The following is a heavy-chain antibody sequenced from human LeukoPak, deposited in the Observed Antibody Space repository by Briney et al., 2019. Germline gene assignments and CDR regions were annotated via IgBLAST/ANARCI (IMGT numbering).Heavy chain of an antibody. CDR3: ARYVVSRGYSFDY. CDR2: IHYSGTT. J-gene: IGHJ4*02. V-gene: IGHV4-39*01. D-gene: IGHD4-23*01. CDR1: VGSISSGSYH. Sequence: PSETLSLTCTVSVGSISSGSYHWAWIRQPPGKGLEWIGTIHYSGTTYYNPSLKSRVTVSVDTSKNQFSLRLTSVTAADTSVYYCARYVVSRGYSFDYWGQGTLVTVSS.